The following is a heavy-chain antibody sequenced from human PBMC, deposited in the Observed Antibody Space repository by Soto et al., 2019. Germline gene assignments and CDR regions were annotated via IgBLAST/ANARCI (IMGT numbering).Heavy chain of an antibody. D-gene: IGHD3-10*02. J-gene: IGHJ6*02. CDR3: ARVLFGELLPTTYYYYGMDV. V-gene: IGHV4-31*03. CDR1: GGSISSGGYY. Sequence: QVQLQESGPGLVKPSQTLSLTCTVSGGSISSGGYYWSWIRQHPGKGLEWIGYIYYSGSTYYNPSLKRRVTISVDTSKNQFSLKLSSVTAEDTAVYYCARVLFGELLPTTYYYYGMDVRGQGTTVTVSS. CDR2: IYYSGST.